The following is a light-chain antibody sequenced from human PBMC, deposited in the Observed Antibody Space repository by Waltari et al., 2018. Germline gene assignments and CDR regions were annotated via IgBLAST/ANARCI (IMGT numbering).Light chain of an antibody. V-gene: IGKV4-1*01. CDR3: QQYYSTPPT. CDR1: QSVLYSSNNKNY. Sequence: DIVMTQSPDSLAVSLGERATINCKSSQSVLYSSNNKNYLAWYQQKPGQPPKLLIYWASTRESGLPDRFSGSGSGTEFTLTISSLQAEDVAVYYCQQYYSTPPTFGGGTKVEIK. CDR2: WAS. J-gene: IGKJ4*01.